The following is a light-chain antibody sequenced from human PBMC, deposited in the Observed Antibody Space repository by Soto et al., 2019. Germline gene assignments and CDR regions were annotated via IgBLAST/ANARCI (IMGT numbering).Light chain of an antibody. CDR2: GNS. CDR3: QSYDSRLSGSV. J-gene: IGLJ2*01. Sequence: QPVLTQPPSVSGAPGQRVTISCTGSSSDIGAGYDVNWYQHLPGTAPKLLIYGNSNRPSGVPDRFSGSKSGTSASLAITGLQAEDEADYYCQSYDSRLSGSVFGGGTKLTVL. CDR1: SSDIGAGYD. V-gene: IGLV1-40*01.